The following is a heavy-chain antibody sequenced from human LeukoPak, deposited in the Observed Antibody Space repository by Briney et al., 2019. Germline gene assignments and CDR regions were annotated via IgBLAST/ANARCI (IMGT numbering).Heavy chain of an antibody. CDR1: GFTFRSYA. CDR3: AKDLSDNYNLFDY. Sequence: PGGSLRLSCAASGFTFRSYAMSWVRQAPGKGLEWVSVISGPGYTTYYADSVKGRLTISRDNSNNMLYLQLSSLRAEDTAVYYRAKDLSDNYNLFDYWGQGTLVTVSS. J-gene: IGHJ4*02. CDR2: ISGPGYTT. V-gene: IGHV3-23*01. D-gene: IGHD1-1*01.